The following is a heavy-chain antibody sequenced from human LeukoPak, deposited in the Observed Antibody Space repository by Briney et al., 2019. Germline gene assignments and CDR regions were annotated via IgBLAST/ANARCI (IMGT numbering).Heavy chain of an antibody. CDR2: ISSSGTII. V-gene: IGHV3-11*01. Sequence: GGSLRLSCAGSGFSFTEYYMTWLRQTPGKGLEWLSHISSSGTIIYHADSVRGRFTISRDNAKNSLFLQMNSLRAEDTAVYFRAREGQLLLDGYYAMDVWGQGTTVTVTS. J-gene: IGHJ6*02. CDR3: AREGQLLLDGYYAMDV. CDR1: GFSFTEYY. D-gene: IGHD2-2*01.